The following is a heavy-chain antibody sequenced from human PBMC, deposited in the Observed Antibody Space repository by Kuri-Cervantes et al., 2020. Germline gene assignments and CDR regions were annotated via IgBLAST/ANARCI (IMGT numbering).Heavy chain of an antibody. Sequence: GESLKISCAASGFTFDDYAMHWVRQAPGKGLEWVAVIWYDGSNKYYADSVKGRFTISRDNSKNTLYLQMNSLRAEDTAVYYCAKDEAMVRGGYYYYYGMDVWGKGTTVTVSS. J-gene: IGHJ6*04. CDR3: AKDEAMVRGGYYYYYGMDV. CDR2: IWYDGSNK. CDR1: GFTFDDYA. D-gene: IGHD3-10*01. V-gene: IGHV3-33*06.